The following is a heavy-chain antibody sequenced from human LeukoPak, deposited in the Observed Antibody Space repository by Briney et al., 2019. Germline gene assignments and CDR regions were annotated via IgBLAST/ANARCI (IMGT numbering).Heavy chain of an antibody. J-gene: IGHJ4*02. V-gene: IGHV1-69*06. D-gene: IGHD6-19*01. Sequence: GASVKVSCKASGGTFSSYAISWVRQAPGQGLEWMGGIIPIFATVNCAQKFQGRVTITADKSTSTAYMELSSLRSEDTAVYYCARYRLRGCYDYWGQGTLVTVSS. CDR1: GGTFSSYA. CDR3: ARYRLRGCYDY. CDR2: IIPIFATV.